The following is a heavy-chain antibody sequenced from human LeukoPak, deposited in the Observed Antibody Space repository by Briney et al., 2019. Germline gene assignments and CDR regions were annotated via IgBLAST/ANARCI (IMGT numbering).Heavy chain of an antibody. V-gene: IGHV3-9*01. CDR2: ISWNSGSI. J-gene: IGHJ4*02. D-gene: IGHD6-13*01. Sequence: PGGSLRLSCAASGFTFDDYAMHWVRQAPGKGLEWVSGISWNSGSIGYADSVKGRFTISRDNAKNSLYLQMNSLRAEDTALYYCAKDIGGIAAAGPFDYWGQGTLVTVSS. CDR3: AKDIGGIAAAGPFDY. CDR1: GFTFDDYA.